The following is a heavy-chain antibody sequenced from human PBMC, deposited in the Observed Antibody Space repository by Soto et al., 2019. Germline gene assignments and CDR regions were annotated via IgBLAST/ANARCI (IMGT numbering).Heavy chain of an antibody. J-gene: IGHJ4*02. Sequence: GGSLRLSCEASGFTFSSRWMTWVLQGPGKGLEGVANIKQDENGKDYVDSVKGRFTISRDNAKNTLYLQMNSLGAEDTAVYYCAKDQGSSWYEIDYWGQGTLVTVSS. CDR2: IKQDENGK. D-gene: IGHD6-13*01. CDR1: GFTFSSRW. V-gene: IGHV3-7*05. CDR3: AKDQGSSWYEIDY.